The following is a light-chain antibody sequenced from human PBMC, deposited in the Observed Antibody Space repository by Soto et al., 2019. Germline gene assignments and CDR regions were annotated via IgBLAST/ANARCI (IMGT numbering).Light chain of an antibody. J-gene: IGKJ4*01. CDR3: QQYSSPPLN. CDR1: QSVSLTA. CDR2: GAS. Sequence: EIVLTQSPGTLSLSPGERATLSCSASQSVSLTALAWYQHKPGQAPRLLIYGASFRATGIPHRFSGSGAGTDFTVTISSLESEDAAVDYGQQYSSPPLNFGGGTKVEIK. V-gene: IGKV3-20*01.